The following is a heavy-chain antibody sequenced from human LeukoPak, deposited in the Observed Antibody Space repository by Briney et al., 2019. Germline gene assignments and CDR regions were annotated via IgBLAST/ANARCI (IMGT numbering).Heavy chain of an antibody. V-gene: IGHV1-18*01. D-gene: IGHD6-13*01. Sequence: ASVKVSCKASGYSFTSYGFSWVRQAPGQGLEWMGWISAYDGNTNYAQKVHDRVTMTTDSSTSTAYMELRSLRSDDTAVYYCARSPAAAPQYYFDYWGQGTLVTVSS. CDR2: ISAYDGNT. J-gene: IGHJ4*02. CDR3: ARSPAAAPQYYFDY. CDR1: GYSFTSYG.